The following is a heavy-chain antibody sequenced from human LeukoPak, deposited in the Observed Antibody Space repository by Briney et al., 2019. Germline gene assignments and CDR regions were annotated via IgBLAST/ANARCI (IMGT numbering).Heavy chain of an antibody. CDR2: IWSDGSNK. CDR1: GFTFSTYG. V-gene: IGHV3-33*01. CDR3: ARKGYYSAWGMDV. Sequence: GGSLRLSYAASGFTFSTYGMHWVRQAPAKGLEWVAFIWSDGSNKYYADSVKGRFTISRDNSKNTLYLQMNSLRAEDTAVYYCARKGYYSAWGMDVWGQGTTVTVSS. J-gene: IGHJ6*02. D-gene: IGHD6-19*01.